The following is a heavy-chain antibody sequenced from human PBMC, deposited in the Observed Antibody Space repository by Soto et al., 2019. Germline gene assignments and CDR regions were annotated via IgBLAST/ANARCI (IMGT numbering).Heavy chain of an antibody. J-gene: IGHJ6*03. D-gene: IGHD5-12*01. V-gene: IGHV3-33*01. Sequence: GGSLRLSCAASGFTFSSYGMHWVRQAPGKGLEWVAVIWYDGSNKYYADSVKGRFTISRDNSKNTLYLQMNSLRAEDTAVYYCARGSSEYSGYGGDYYYYYMDVWGKGTTVTVSS. CDR3: ARGSSEYSGYGGDYYYYYMDV. CDR1: GFTFSSYG. CDR2: IWYDGSNK.